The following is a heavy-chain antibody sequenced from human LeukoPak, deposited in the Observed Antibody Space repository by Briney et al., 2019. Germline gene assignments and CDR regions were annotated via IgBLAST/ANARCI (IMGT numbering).Heavy chain of an antibody. CDR2: ISGRSDNT. CDR1: GFIFSNYA. Sequence: PAGSLRVYCAASGFIFSNYAMYWVRQAPGKGLQWVSAISGRSDNTYYADSVKGRFTLSRDSSKNTLYLQMNSLRADDTAVYYCAKWGDYDVLTGYYVSDFWGQGTLVTVSS. J-gene: IGHJ4*02. V-gene: IGHV3-23*01. CDR3: AKWGDYDVLTGYYVSDF. D-gene: IGHD3-9*01.